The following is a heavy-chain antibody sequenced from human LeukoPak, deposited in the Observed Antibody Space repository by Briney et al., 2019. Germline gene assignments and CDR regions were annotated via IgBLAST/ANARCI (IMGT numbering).Heavy chain of an antibody. Sequence: PGGSLRLSCAASGSTFSDYYMSWIRQAPGKGLEWVSYISSSGSTIYYADSVKGRFTISRDNAKNSLYLQMNSLRAEDTAVYYCATPYYDILTGSVPYDFDYWGQGTLVTVSS. J-gene: IGHJ4*02. CDR2: ISSSGSTI. D-gene: IGHD3-9*01. CDR1: GSTFSDYY. V-gene: IGHV3-11*04. CDR3: ATPYYDILTGSVPYDFDY.